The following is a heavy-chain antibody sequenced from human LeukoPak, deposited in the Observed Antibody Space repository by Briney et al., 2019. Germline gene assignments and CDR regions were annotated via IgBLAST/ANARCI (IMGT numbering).Heavy chain of an antibody. CDR2: INHSGST. CDR1: GGSFSGYY. J-gene: IGHJ4*02. Sequence: SETLYLTCAGYGGSFSGYYWSWIRQPPRKGLEWIGEINHSGSTNYNPSLKSRVTISVDTSKNQFSLKLSSVTAADTAVYYCARVGSGMATIGGPDYWGQGTLVTVSS. V-gene: IGHV4-34*01. D-gene: IGHD5-24*01. CDR3: ARVGSGMATIGGPDY.